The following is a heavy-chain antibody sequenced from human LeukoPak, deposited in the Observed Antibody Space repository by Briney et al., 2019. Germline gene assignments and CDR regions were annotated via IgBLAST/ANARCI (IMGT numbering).Heavy chain of an antibody. Sequence: GASVKVSCKASGYTFTANYIHWVRQAPGQGLEWVGWIAPRSGATTYSQKFQDRVTMTRDTSITTTYLELATLRSDDTAVYYCARDERGYYSDLGSSSPRNYYYYYMDVWGKGITVTISS. CDR3: ARDERGYYSDLGSSSPRNYYYYYMDV. CDR2: IAPRSGAT. D-gene: IGHD3-10*01. CDR1: GYTFTANY. V-gene: IGHV1-2*02. J-gene: IGHJ6*03.